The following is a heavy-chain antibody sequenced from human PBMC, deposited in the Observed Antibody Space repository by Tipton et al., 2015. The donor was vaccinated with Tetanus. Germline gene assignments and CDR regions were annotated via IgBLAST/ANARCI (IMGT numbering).Heavy chain of an antibody. J-gene: IGHJ4*02. CDR1: GFTFSNYA. Sequence: SLRLSCAASGFTFSNYAMHWVRQAPGKGLEWVAIISYDGTNKYNADSVKGRFTISRDNSKNTLYLQMNSLRTDDRGVYYCARQIVRGIWLYDYWGQGTLVAVSS. CDR3: ARQIVRGIWLYDY. V-gene: IGHV3-30-3*01. CDR2: ISYDGTNK. D-gene: IGHD3-10*02.